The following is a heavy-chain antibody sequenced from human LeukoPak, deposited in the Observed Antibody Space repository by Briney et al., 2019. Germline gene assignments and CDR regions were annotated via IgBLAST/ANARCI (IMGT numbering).Heavy chain of an antibody. J-gene: IGHJ6*04. V-gene: IGHV3-48*03. CDR2: ISSSCSTI. CDR3: AELGITMIGGV. CDR1: GFTFSSYE. D-gene: IGHD3-10*02. Sequence: PGGSLRLSCAASGFTFSSYEMNWVRQAPGKGLEWVSYISSSCSTIYYADSVKGRYTISRDNAKNSLYLQMNSLGAEDTAVYYCAELGITMIGGVWGKGTTVTISS.